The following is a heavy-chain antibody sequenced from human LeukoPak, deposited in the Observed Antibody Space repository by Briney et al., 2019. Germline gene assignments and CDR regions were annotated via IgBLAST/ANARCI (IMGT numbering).Heavy chain of an antibody. J-gene: IGHJ4*02. Sequence: SETLSLTCTVPGGSISSSSYYWGWIRQPPGKGLEWIGSIYYSGSTYYNPSLKSRVTISVDTSKNQFSLKLSSVTAADTAVYYCVCMLYVRGRGDYFDYWGQGTLVTVSS. V-gene: IGHV4-39*01. CDR3: VCMLYVRGRGDYFDY. D-gene: IGHD2-8*01. CDR1: GGSISSSSYY. CDR2: IYYSGST.